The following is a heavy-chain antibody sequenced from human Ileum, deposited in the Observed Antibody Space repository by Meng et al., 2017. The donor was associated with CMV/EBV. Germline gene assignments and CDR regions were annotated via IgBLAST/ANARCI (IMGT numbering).Heavy chain of an antibody. CDR2: ITVSSGNT. Sequence: GESLRLSCAASGLSFNIYAWTWIRQAPGRGLESVAVITVSSGNTYYADSVKGRFTISRDNSKNTLYLQMDSLRAEDTAVYFCAKGQSGIAAYFDYWGQGTLVTVSS. V-gene: IGHV3-23*01. D-gene: IGHD6-13*01. CDR1: GLSFNIYA. J-gene: IGHJ4*02. CDR3: AKGQSGIAAYFDY.